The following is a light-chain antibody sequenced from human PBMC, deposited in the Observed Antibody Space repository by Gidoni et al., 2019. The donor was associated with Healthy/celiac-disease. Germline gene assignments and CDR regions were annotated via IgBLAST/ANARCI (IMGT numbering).Light chain of an antibody. J-gene: IGKJ2*01. Sequence: EIVMTQSPATLSVSPGERAPLSCRASQSVSSNLAWYQQNPGQAPRLLIYGASTRATGIPARFSGSGSGTEFTLTISSLQSEDFAVYYCQQYNNWPPMYTFGQGTKLE. CDR1: QSVSSN. V-gene: IGKV3-15*01. CDR3: QQYNNWPPMYT. CDR2: GAS.